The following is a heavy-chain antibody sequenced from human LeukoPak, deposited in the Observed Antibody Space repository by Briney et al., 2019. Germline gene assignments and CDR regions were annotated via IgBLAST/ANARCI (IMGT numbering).Heavy chain of an antibody. V-gene: IGHV5-51*01. CDR3: ARLTRERITMVRGVIIRGNWFDP. J-gene: IGHJ5*02. CDR2: IYPGDSDT. D-gene: IGHD3-10*01. Sequence: GESLKISCKGSGYSFTTYWIGWVRQMPGKGLERMGIIYPGDSDTRYSPSFQGQVTISADKSISTAYLQWSSLKASDTAMYYCARLTRERITMVRGVIIRGNWFDPWGQGTLVTVSS. CDR1: GYSFTTYW.